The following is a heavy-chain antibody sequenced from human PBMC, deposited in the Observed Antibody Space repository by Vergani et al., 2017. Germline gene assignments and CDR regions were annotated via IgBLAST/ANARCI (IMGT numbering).Heavy chain of an antibody. CDR1: GFTFSSYA. CDR3: AKVVRESQQARRGFLEGFNWFDP. D-gene: IGHD3-3*01. CDR2: ISGSGGST. J-gene: IGHJ5*02. V-gene: IGHV3-23*01. Sequence: EVQLLESGGGLVQPGGSLRLSCAASGFTFSSYAMSWVRQAPGKGLEWVSAISGSGGSTYYADSVKGRFTISRDNSKNTLYLQMNSLRAEDTAVYYCAKVVRESQQARRGFLEGFNWFDPWGQGTLVTVSS.